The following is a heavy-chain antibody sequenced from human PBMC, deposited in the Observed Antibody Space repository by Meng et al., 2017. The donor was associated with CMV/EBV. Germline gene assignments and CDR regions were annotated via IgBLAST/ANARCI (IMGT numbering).Heavy chain of an antibody. CDR3: ARDLMNCSSTSCANWFDP. CDR2: IYTSGST. D-gene: IGHD2-2*01. CDR1: GCSSSSYY. Sequence: QVQLPESGPRRRKPSGDLSLPCTVSGCSSSSYYWSWIRQPAGKGLEWIGRIYTSGSTNYNPSLESRVTMSVDTSKNQFSLKLSSVTAADTAVYYCARDLMNCSSTSCANWFDPWGQGTLVTVSS. V-gene: IGHV4-4*07. J-gene: IGHJ5*02.